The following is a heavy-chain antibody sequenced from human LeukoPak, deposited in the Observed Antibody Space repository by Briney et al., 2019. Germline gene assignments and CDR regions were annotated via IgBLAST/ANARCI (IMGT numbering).Heavy chain of an antibody. Sequence: ASVKVSCKASGYXFTNYYIHWMRQAPGQGPEWVGWINPNGGGTNFAQSLQGRVTMTRDTSISTVYMELSRLRSDDTAVYYCARDGRGLDFWGQGTLVTVSS. CDR2: INPNGGGT. J-gene: IGHJ4*02. V-gene: IGHV1-2*02. CDR1: GYXFTNYY. CDR3: ARDGRGLDF.